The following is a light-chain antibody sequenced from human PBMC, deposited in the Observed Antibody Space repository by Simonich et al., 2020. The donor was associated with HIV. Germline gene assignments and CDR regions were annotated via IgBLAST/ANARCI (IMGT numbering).Light chain of an antibody. CDR3: QQYYSTPPT. CDR2: WAS. CDR1: QSVLYSSNNKKY. V-gene: IGKV4-1*01. J-gene: IGKJ1*01. Sequence: DIVMTQSPDSLAVSLGERATINCKSSQSVLYSSNNKKYLAWYQQKPGHPPNLLIYWASTLESGVPDRFSASGSGTDFTLTISSLQAEDVAIYYCQQYYSTPPTFGQGTKVEIK.